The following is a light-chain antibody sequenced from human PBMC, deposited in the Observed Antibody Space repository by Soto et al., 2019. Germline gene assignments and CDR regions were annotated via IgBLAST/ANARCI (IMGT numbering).Light chain of an antibody. CDR3: QQFHSFPIT. CDR2: KAY. CDR1: QVISSW. J-gene: IGKJ5*01. V-gene: IGKV1-12*01. Sequence: DIQMTQSPSSVSASVGDRVTITCRASQVISSWLAWYQQKPGRAPQLLIEKAYTLESGVQSRFSGSGSGTDFTLTINSLQPEDYATYYCQQFHSFPITFGQGTRLEIK.